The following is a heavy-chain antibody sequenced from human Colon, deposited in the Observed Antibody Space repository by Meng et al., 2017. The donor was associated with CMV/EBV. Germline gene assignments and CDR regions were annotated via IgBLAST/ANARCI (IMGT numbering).Heavy chain of an antibody. D-gene: IGHD3-10*01. V-gene: IGHV3-74*01. CDR2: LSSDESTS. CDR1: GFSFANSW. CDR3: ARGQGGSGTWHLDA. Sequence: SCAASGFSFANSWMHWVRQVPGKGLVWVSRLSSDESTSAYADFAKGRFTMSRDSVQNTLYLQMNNVRGEDTAVYYCARGQGGSGTWHLDAWGQGTLVTVSS. J-gene: IGHJ5*02.